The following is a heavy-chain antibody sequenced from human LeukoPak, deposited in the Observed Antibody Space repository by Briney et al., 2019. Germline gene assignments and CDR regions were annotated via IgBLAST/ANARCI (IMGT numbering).Heavy chain of an antibody. CDR1: GLTFSSYW. J-gene: IGHJ4*02. CDR2: IKQDGSEK. CDR3: ARERAAALDY. Sequence: GGSLRLSCAASGLTFSSYWMSWVRQAPGKGLEWVANIKQDGSEKYYVDSVKGRFTISRDNAKNSLYLQMNSLRAEDTAVYYCARERAAALDYWGQRTLVTVSS. D-gene: IGHD6-13*01. V-gene: IGHV3-7*01.